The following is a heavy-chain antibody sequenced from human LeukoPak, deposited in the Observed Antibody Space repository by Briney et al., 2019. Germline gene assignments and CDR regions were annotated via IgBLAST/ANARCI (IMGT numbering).Heavy chain of an antibody. CDR1: GYSITSGYY. CDR2: IYYSGST. Sequence: SETLSLTCTVSGYSITSGYYWGWIRQPPGKGLEWIGSIYYSGSTYYNPSLKSRVTISVDTSKNQFSLKLSSVTAADTAVYYCAADGSGSYYHPDHIDPWGQGTLVTVSS. V-gene: IGHV4-38-2*02. D-gene: IGHD3-10*01. CDR3: AADGSGSYYHPDHIDP. J-gene: IGHJ5*02.